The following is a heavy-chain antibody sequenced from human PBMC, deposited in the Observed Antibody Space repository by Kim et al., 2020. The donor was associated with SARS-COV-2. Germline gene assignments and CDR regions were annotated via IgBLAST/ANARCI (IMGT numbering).Heavy chain of an antibody. CDR3: AKPDIVLIECFDY. V-gene: IGHV3-23*01. J-gene: IGHJ4*02. D-gene: IGHD2-8*01. Sequence: YADSVKGRFTISRDNSKNTLYLQMNSLRAEDTAVYYCAKPDIVLIECFDYWGQGTLVTVSS.